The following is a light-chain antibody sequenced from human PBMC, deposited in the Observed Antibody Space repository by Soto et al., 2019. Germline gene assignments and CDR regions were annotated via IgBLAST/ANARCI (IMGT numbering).Light chain of an antibody. J-gene: IGLJ2*01. V-gene: IGLV2-14*01. Sequence: QSALTQPASVPGCPGQSITISCTGTSSDVGGYNYVSWYQQHPGKAPKLMIYDVSNRPSGVSNRFSGSKSGNTASLTISGLQAEDEADYYCSSYTSSSTYVVFGGGTKLTVL. CDR2: DVS. CDR1: SSDVGGYNY. CDR3: SSYTSSSTYVV.